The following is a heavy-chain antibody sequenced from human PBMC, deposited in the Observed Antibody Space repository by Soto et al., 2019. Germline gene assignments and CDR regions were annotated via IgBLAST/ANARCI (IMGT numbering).Heavy chain of an antibody. CDR1: GLTFDDYA. D-gene: IGHD5-18*01. CDR3: AKGTTRGYSYGYVDY. CDR2: INWNSDNI. V-gene: IGHV3-9*01. J-gene: IGHJ4*02. Sequence: PGGSLRLSCAASGLTFDDYAMHWVRQAPGKGLEWVSSINWNSDNIAYADSVKGRFTISRDNAKNVLYLQMNYLGPEDTAFFYCAKGTTRGYSYGYVDYWGQGTLVTVYS.